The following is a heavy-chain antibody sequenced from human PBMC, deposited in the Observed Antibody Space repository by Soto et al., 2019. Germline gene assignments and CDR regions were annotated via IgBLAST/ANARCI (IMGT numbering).Heavy chain of an antibody. V-gene: IGHV3-30*18. CDR2: ISYDGSNK. D-gene: IGHD6-13*01. J-gene: IGHJ4*02. CDR1: GFTFSSYG. CDR3: AKDLAYSSSWSSFDD. Sequence: GGSLRLSCAAFGFTFSSYGIHWVRQAPGQGLEWVAVISYDGSNKYYADSLKGRFTISRDNSKNTLYLQMNSLRAEDTAVYYCAKDLAYSSSWSSFDDWGQGTLVTVSS.